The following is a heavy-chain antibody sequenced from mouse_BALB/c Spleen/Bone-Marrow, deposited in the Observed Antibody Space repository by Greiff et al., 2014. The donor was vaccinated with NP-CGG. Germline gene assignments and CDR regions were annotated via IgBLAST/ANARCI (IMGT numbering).Heavy chain of an antibody. D-gene: IGHD2-14*01. CDR1: GFTFSSYA. V-gene: IGHV5-9-3*01. J-gene: IGHJ2*01. Sequence: EVKLVESGGGLVKPGGSLKLSCAASGFTFSSYAMSWVRQTPEKRLEWVASISSGGSYTCYPDSVKERFTISRDNAKSTLYLQMSSLRSEDTAMYYCARRRSDLNYFDYWGQGTTLTVSS. CDR2: ISSGGSYT. CDR3: ARRRSDLNYFDY.